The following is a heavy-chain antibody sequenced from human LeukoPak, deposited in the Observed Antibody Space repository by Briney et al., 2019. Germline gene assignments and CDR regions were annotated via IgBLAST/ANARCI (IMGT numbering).Heavy chain of an antibody. Sequence: GASVKVSFKASGYTFTSYGISWVRQAPGQGLEWMGWISAYNGNTNYAQKLQGRVTMTTDTSTSTAYMELRSLRSDDTAAYYCARDTTMVRGVIPFDYWGQGTLVTVSS. V-gene: IGHV1-18*01. CDR2: ISAYNGNT. CDR3: ARDTTMVRGVIPFDY. D-gene: IGHD3-10*01. J-gene: IGHJ4*02. CDR1: GYTFTSYG.